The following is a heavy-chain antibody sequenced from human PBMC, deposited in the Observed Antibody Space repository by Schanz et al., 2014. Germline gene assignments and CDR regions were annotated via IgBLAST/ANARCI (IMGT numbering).Heavy chain of an antibody. Sequence: QLQLQESGPGLVNPSETLSLTCTVSGGSISSIGFYWGWIRQPPGKGLEWIGRIYYSGSTYYNPPLKRRFPIPGDTSKNQFTLKLTSVTAAETAVYYCARLSAIFGVVTTYYFDYWGQGTLVTVSS. CDR1: GGSISSIGFY. V-gene: IGHV4-39*01. D-gene: IGHD3-3*01. CDR2: IYYSGST. CDR3: ARLSAIFGVVTTYYFDY. J-gene: IGHJ4*02.